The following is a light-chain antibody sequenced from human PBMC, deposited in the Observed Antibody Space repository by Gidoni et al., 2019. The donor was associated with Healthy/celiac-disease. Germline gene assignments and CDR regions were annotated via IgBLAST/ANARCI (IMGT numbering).Light chain of an antibody. CDR2: KAS. Sequence: DIQMSQSPSTLSASVGDRVTITCRASQSISSWLAWYQQKPGKAPKLLIYKASSLESGVPSRFSGSGSGTEFTLTISSLQPDDFATYYCQQYNSYSSCSFGQXTKLEIK. J-gene: IGKJ2*04. CDR3: QQYNSYSSCS. V-gene: IGKV1-5*03. CDR1: QSISSW.